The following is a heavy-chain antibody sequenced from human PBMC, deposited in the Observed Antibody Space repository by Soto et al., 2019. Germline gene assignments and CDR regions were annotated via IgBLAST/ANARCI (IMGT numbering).Heavy chain of an antibody. J-gene: IGHJ4*02. V-gene: IGHV3-7*02. D-gene: IGHD6-19*01. CDR3: VRGSGWLFDY. Sequence: EVQLVESEGGLVQPGGSLRLSCAASGFTFSDNWMTWVRQTPGKGLEWVANIKPDGSNKYHGDSVKGRFTISRDNGKNSLYLQMNSLRAEDTAVYYCVRGSGWLFDYWGQGTLVTVSS. CDR1: GFTFSDNW. CDR2: IKPDGSNK.